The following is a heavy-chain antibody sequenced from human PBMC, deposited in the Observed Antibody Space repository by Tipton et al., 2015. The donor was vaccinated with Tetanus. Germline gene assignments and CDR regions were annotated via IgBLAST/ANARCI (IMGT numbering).Heavy chain of an antibody. D-gene: IGHD1-26*01. V-gene: IGHV3-23*01. CDR2: ISGSGGST. J-gene: IGHJ4*02. CDR1: GFTFSSYA. CDR3: ARGGEWELLSV. Sequence: SLRLSCAASGFTFSSYAMSWVRQAPGKGLEWVSAISGSGGSTYYADSVKGRFTISRDNSKNTLYLQMNSLRSDDTAVYYCARGGEWELLSVWGQGTLVTVSS.